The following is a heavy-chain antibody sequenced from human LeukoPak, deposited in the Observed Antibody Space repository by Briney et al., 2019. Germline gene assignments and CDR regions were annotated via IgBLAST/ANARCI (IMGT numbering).Heavy chain of an antibody. V-gene: IGHV1-69*01. CDR2: IIPIFGTA. J-gene: IGHJ6*02. CDR3: ARGIFYDILTGYYYGMDV. Sequence: SVKVSCKASGGTFSSYAISWVRQAPGQGLEWMGGIIPIFGTADYAQKFQGRVTITADESTSTAYMELSSLRSEDTAVYYCARGIFYDILTGYYYGMDVWGQGTTVTVSS. D-gene: IGHD3-9*01. CDR1: GGTFSSYA.